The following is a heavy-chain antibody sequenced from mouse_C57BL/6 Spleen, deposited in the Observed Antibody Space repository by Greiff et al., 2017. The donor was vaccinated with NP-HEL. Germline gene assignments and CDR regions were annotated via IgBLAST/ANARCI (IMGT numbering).Heavy chain of an antibody. D-gene: IGHD2-4*01. CDR2: ISDGGSYT. V-gene: IGHV5-4*01. CDR3: AREAYDYVSWFAY. CDR1: GFTFSSYA. J-gene: IGHJ3*01. Sequence: DVQLVESGGGLVKPGGSLKLSCAASGFTFSSYAMSWVRQTPEKRLEWVATISDGGSYTYYPDNVKGRFTISRDNAKNNLDLQMSHLKSEDTAMYDCAREAYDYVSWFAYWGQGTLVTVSA.